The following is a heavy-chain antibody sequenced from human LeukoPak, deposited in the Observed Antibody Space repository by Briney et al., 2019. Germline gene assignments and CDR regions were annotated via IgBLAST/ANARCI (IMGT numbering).Heavy chain of an antibody. CDR2: ISSSSSYI. CDR3: ARDERIAAAGFDY. Sequence: GSLRLSCAASGFTFSSYSMNWVRQAPGKGLEGVSSISSSSSYIYYADSVKGRFTISRDNAKNSLYLQMNSLRAEDTAVYYCARDERIAAAGFDYWGQGTLVTVSS. V-gene: IGHV3-21*01. J-gene: IGHJ4*02. CDR1: GFTFSSYS. D-gene: IGHD6-13*01.